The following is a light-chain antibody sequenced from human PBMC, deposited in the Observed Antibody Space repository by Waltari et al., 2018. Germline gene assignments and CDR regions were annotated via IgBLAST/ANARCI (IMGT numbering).Light chain of an antibody. V-gene: IGLV2-14*01. J-gene: IGLJ1*01. CDR2: DVS. CDR3: SSYTSSSTL. CDR1: SSDVGGYNC. Sequence: QSALTQPASVSGSPGQSITISCTGTSSDVGGYNCVTWYQQHPGKAPKLMIYDVSKRPSGVSNRFSGSKSGNTASLTISGLQAEDEADYYCSSYTSSSTLFGTGTKVTVL.